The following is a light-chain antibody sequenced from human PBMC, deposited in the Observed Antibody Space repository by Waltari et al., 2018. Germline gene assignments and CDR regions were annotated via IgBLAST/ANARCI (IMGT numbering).Light chain of an antibody. CDR1: SSDVGGYDY. Sequence: QSALTQPASVSGSPGQSITISCTGTSSDVGGYDYVSWYQQHPGKAPKVIISGVSERPSGVSNRFSGSKSGNTASLTISGLQAEDEADYYCCSSTSSNTVVFGGGTKVTVL. J-gene: IGLJ2*01. CDR2: GVS. CDR3: CSSTSSNTVV. V-gene: IGLV2-14*03.